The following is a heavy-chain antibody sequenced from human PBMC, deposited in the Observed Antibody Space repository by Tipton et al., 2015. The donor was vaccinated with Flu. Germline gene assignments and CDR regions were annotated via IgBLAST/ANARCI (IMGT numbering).Heavy chain of an antibody. CDR3: ATVDIVATIGSYPPAYYYMDV. D-gene: IGHD5-12*01. Sequence: QSGAEVKKPGSSVKVSCKASGGTFSSYAISWVRQAPGQGLEWMGGIIPIFGTANYAQKFQGRVTITANESTSTAYMELSSLRSEDTAVYYCATVDIVATIGSYPPAYYYMDVWGKGTTVTVSS. CDR1: GGTFSSYA. V-gene: IGHV1-69*01. CDR2: IIPIFGTA. J-gene: IGHJ6*03.